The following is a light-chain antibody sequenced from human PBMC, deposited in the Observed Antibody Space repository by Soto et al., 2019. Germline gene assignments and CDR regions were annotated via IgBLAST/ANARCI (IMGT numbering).Light chain of an antibody. J-gene: IGLJ2*01. CDR1: SSDVGGYNF. CDR2: DVS. Sequence: QSALTQPASVTGSPGQSITISCTGTSSDVGGYNFVSWYQQRPGKVPKVMIYDVSKRPSGVSNRFSGSKSGNTASLTISGLQVEDAADYYCSSYRSGSTRVVFGGGTKVTVL. V-gene: IGLV2-14*03. CDR3: SSYRSGSTRVV.